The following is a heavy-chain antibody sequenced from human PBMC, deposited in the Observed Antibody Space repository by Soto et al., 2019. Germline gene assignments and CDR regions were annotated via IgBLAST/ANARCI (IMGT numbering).Heavy chain of an antibody. CDR1: GYTFTSYD. D-gene: IGHD3-3*01. V-gene: IGHV1-8*01. J-gene: IGHJ4*02. CDR2: MDPSSGDT. Sequence: QVQLVQSGAEVKKPGASVKVSCKASGYTFTSYDINWVRQATGQGLEWMGWMDPSSGDTGFAQRFQDRVSMTRNTSISTAYLELSSLRSEDTAVYYCARPGAIFGVVILWGQGTLVTFSS. CDR3: ARPGAIFGVVIL.